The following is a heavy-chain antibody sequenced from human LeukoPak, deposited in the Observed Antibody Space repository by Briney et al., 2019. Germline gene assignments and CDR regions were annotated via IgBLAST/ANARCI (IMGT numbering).Heavy chain of an antibody. Sequence: GASVKVSCKASGYTFNSNGISWVRQAPGQGLEWMGWISAYTGNTNYAQNFRGRVTLTTDTSASTAYMELRSLRSDDTAVYYCAYARRSYNPTGNLDYWGQGNLVSVSS. J-gene: IGHJ4*02. V-gene: IGHV1-18*04. D-gene: IGHD2-2*01. CDR2: ISAYTGNT. CDR1: GYTFNSNG. CDR3: AYARRSYNPTGNLDY.